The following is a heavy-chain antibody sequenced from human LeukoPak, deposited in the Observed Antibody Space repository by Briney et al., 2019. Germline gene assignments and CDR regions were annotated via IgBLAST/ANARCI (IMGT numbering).Heavy chain of an antibody. J-gene: IGHJ6*03. V-gene: IGHV3-30*02. CDR3: ARFWGPTSYYYYYYMDV. CDR1: GFTFSSYG. CDR2: IRNDGSIR. Sequence: PGGSLRLSCAPSGFTFSSYGMHWVRQAPGKGLEWVAFIRNDGSIRYYADSLKGRFTISRDNSKNTLYLQMSSLRVDDTAVYYCARFWGPTSYYYYYYMDVWGKGTTVTISS. D-gene: IGHD3-16*01.